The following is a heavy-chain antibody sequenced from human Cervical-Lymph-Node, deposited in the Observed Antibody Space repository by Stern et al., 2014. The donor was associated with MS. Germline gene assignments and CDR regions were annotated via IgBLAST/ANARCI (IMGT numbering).Heavy chain of an antibody. V-gene: IGHV1-46*01. CDR2: INPRGDTT. Sequence: DQLVESGAEVRKPGASVKISCKASGYTFPNYYMHWVRQAPGQGLEWMGMINPRGDTTSYAEQFQGRVTMTTDTSTSTVYMQLSSLSSEDTAIYYCARERYSWDYYYGMDVWGQGTTITVSS. CDR1: GYTFPNYY. D-gene: IGHD1-1*01. J-gene: IGHJ6*02. CDR3: ARERYSWDYYYGMDV.